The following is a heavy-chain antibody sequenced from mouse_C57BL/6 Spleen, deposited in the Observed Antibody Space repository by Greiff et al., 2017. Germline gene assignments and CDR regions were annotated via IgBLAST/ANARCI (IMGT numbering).Heavy chain of an antibody. CDR2: IRNKANGYTT. V-gene: IGHV7-3*01. J-gene: IGHJ2*01. Sequence: EVHLVESGGGLVQPGGSLSLSCAASGFTFTDYYMSWVRQPPGKALEWLGFIRNKANGYTTEYSASVKGRFTISRDNSQSILYLQMNALRAEDSASYYCARAYGSSHLDYWGQGTTLTVSS. D-gene: IGHD1-1*01. CDR1: GFTFTDYY. CDR3: ARAYGSSHLDY.